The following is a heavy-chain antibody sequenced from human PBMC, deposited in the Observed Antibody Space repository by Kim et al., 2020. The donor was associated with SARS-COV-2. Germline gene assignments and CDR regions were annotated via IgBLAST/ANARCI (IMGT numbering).Heavy chain of an antibody. CDR2: IRSDESKR. Sequence: GGSLRLSCTASGFTFSPFAMHWVRQAPGKGLEWVAVIRSDESKRYYAESVKDQFTISRDNSKNTLYLQMNSLRAEDTAIYFCARNYGSATMIGDVWGLGT. V-gene: IGHV3-33*01. J-gene: IGHJ3*01. D-gene: IGHD3-10*01. CDR3: ARNYGSATMIGDV. CDR1: GFTFSPFA.